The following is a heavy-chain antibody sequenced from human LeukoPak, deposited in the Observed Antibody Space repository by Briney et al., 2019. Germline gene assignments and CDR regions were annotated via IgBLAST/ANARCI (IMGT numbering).Heavy chain of an antibody. CDR1: GFTFSSYA. CDR2: ISSNGGST. V-gene: IGHV3-64D*09. J-gene: IGHJ5*02. CDR3: VSTFGAIPT. D-gene: IGHD2-2*02. Sequence: GGSLRLSCSASGFTFSSYAMHWLRQAPGKGLEYVSAISSNGGSTYYADSVKGRFTISRDNSKNTLNLQMSGLRAEDTAVYYCVSTFGAIPTWGQGTLVTVSS.